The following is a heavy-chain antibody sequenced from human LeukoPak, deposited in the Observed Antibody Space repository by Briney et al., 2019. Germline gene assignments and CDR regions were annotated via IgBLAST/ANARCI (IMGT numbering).Heavy chain of an antibody. J-gene: IGHJ3*02. CDR1: GYTFTGYY. CDR3: AWIGPRVVGYAFDI. V-gene: IGHV1-2*06. D-gene: IGHD3-3*01. CDR2: INPNSGGT. Sequence: ASVKVSCKASGYTFTGYYMHWVRQAPGQGLEWMGRINPNSGGTNYAQKFQGRVTMTRDTSISTAYMELSRLRSDDTAVYYCAWIGPRVVGYAFDIWGQGTVVTVSS.